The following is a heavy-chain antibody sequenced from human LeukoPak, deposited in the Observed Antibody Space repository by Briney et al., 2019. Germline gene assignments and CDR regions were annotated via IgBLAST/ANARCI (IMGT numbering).Heavy chain of an antibody. D-gene: IGHD3-10*01. CDR1: GFTFTSSA. J-gene: IGHJ6*04. V-gene: IGHV1-58*01. Sequence: GASVKVSCKASGFTFTSSAVQWVRQARGQRLEWIGWIVVGSGNTNYAQKFQEGVTITRDMSTSTAYMELSSLRSEDTAVYYCAADSRRNYYGSGSYYIPYYYGMDVWGKGTTVTVSS. CDR2: IVVGSGNT. CDR3: AADSRRNYYGSGSYYIPYYYGMDV.